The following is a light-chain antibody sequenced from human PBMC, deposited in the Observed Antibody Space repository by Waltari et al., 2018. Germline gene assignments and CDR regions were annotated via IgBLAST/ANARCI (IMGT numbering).Light chain of an antibody. V-gene: IGKV3-11*01. Sequence: EIVLTQSPAILSFSPGERATLSCRASQSVGTYLAWYQQRPGHSPRLLIYDASYRATGIPGRFSGSGSETDFTLTISSLQPEDFAVYYCQQRRSWPLTFGGGTRVQI. CDR2: DAS. J-gene: IGKJ4*01. CDR1: QSVGTY. CDR3: QQRRSWPLT.